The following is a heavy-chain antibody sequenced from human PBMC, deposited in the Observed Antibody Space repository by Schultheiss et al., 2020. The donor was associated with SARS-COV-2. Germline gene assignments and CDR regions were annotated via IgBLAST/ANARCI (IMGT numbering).Heavy chain of an antibody. CDR3: ARELQRSYENFDY. J-gene: IGHJ4*02. V-gene: IGHV4-59*12. Sequence: GSLRLSCAVYGGSFSGYYWSWIRQPPGKGLEWIGYIYYSGSTNYNPSLKSRVTISVDTSKNQFSLKLSSVTAADTAVYYCARELQRSYENFDYWGQGTLVTVSS. D-gene: IGHD1-26*01. CDR2: IYYSGST. CDR1: GGSFSGYY.